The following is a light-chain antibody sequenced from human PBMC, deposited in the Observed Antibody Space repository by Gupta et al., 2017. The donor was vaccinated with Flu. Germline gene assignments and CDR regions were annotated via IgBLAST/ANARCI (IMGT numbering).Light chain of an antibody. V-gene: IGKV4-1*01. Sequence: AVSLGEMANSNCKSSQRRDSNNKNYLSWFQQKPGQPPKLLIYWASTRESGVPDRFLGSGSGTDFTLSISSLQAEDVAVYYCQQYYGTPLTFGGGTKVEIK. CDR1: QRRDSNNKNY. CDR3: QQYYGTPLT. J-gene: IGKJ4*01. CDR2: WAS.